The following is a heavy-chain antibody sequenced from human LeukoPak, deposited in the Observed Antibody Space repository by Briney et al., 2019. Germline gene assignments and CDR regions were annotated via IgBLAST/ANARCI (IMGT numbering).Heavy chain of an antibody. V-gene: IGHV3-23*01. D-gene: IGHD4-23*01. CDR3: AKNRDGGKYYFDY. Sequence: GGSLRLSCAASGFTFSNYWMSWVRQAPGKGLEWVSAISGSGGSTYYADSVKGRFTISRDNSKNTLYLQMNSLRAEDTAVYYCAKNRDGGKYYFDYWGQGTLVTVSS. CDR2: ISGSGGST. J-gene: IGHJ4*02. CDR1: GFTFSNYW.